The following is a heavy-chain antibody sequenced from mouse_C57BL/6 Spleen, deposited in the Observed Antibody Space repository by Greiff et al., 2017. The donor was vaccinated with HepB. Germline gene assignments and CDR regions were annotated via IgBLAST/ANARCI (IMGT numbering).Heavy chain of an antibody. D-gene: IGHD2-4*01. CDR1: GFTFSDYG. Sequence: EVMLVDSGGGLVKPGGSLKLSCAASGFTFSDYGMHWVRQAPEKGLEWVAYISSGSSTIYYADTVKGRFTISRDNAKNTLFLQMTSLRSEDTAMYYCARDLYYDYDEAYWGQGTLVTVSA. CDR3: ARDLYYDYDEAY. J-gene: IGHJ3*01. CDR2: ISSGSSTI. V-gene: IGHV5-17*01.